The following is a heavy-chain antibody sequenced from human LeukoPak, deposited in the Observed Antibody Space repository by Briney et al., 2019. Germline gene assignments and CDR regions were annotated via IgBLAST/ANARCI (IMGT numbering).Heavy chain of an antibody. CDR1: GFTFSSYC. D-gene: IGHD6-13*01. CDR2: INSDGSNT. CDR3: TRSGAAGTGFDY. Sequence: PGGSLTLSCAASGFTFSSYCMHWLRQAPGKGLVWVSRINSDGSNTSYADSVKGRFTISRDNAKNTLYLQMNSLRAEDTAVYYCTRSGAAGTGFDYWGQGTLVTVSS. V-gene: IGHV3-74*01. J-gene: IGHJ4*02.